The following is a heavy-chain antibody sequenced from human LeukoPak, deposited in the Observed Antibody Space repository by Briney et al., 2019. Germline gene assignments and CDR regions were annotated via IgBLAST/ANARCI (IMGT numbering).Heavy chain of an antibody. CDR2: MYSTGIT. Sequence: PGGSLRLSCAASGVTVSNNYISWVRQAPGKGLEWVSVMYSTGITQYGDSVRGRFTISRDNSKNTVYLQMNRLKPEDTAVYYCARDPGGGPTHGYWGQGTLVTVSS. D-gene: IGHD1-26*01. V-gene: IGHV3-66*03. CDR1: GVTVSNNY. J-gene: IGHJ4*02. CDR3: ARDPGGGPTHGY.